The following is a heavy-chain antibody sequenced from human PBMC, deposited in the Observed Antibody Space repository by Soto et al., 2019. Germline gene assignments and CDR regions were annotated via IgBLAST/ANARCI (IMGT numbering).Heavy chain of an antibody. CDR1: GGSISTYY. CDR2: IYYSGST. CDR3: ASDRSSGWDQGYGMDV. V-gene: IGHV4-59*01. D-gene: IGHD6-19*01. Sequence: SFTCTVSGGSISTYYWSWIRQPPGKGLEWIGYIYYSGSTSYNPSLKSRVTISVDTSKNQFSLKLRSVTAADTAVYYCASDRSSGWDQGYGMDVWGQGTTVTVSS. J-gene: IGHJ6*02.